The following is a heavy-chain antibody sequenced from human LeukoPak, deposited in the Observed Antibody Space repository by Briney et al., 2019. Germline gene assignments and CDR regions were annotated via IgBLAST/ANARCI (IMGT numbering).Heavy chain of an antibody. CDR3: AKDRCSNAIGCLYYYMDV. Sequence: GGSLRLSCAASGFTFSTCGMHWVRQAPGKGMEWVAYIQYDRSNQQYAGSVKGRFNISRDNSKNTLYLQMNRQRAEDTAVYYCAKDRCSNAIGCLYYYMDVWGKGTTVTISS. D-gene: IGHD2-8*01. V-gene: IGHV3-30*02. J-gene: IGHJ6*03. CDR1: GFTFSTCG. CDR2: IQYDRSNQ.